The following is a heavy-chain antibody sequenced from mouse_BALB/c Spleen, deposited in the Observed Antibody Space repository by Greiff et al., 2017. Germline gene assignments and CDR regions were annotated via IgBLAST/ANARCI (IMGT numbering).Heavy chain of an antibody. J-gene: IGHJ1*01. D-gene: IGHD2-3*01. V-gene: IGHV1-54*01. CDR3: ARSHDGYYRYFDV. CDR2: INPGSGGT. Sequence: VKLQQSGAELVRPGTSVKVSCKASGYAFTNYLIEWVKQRPGQGLEWIGVINPGSGGTNYNEKFKGKATLTADKSSSTAYMQLSSLTSDDSAVYFCARSHDGYYRYFDVWGAGTTVTVSS. CDR1: GYAFTNYL.